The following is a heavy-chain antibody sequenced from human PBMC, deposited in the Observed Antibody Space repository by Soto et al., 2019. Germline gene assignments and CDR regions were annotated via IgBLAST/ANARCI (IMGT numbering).Heavy chain of an antibody. Sequence: EVKLLESGGGLVQPGGSLRLSCAASGFTFSSYAMNWVRQAPGKGLEWVSAISNSGGSTHYADSVKGRFTISRDNSKNALFLQMNSLRAEDTAVYYCAKDLDFWSGYYTGHDYWGQGTLVTVSS. V-gene: IGHV3-23*01. CDR2: ISNSGGST. CDR3: AKDLDFWSGYYTGHDY. J-gene: IGHJ4*02. CDR1: GFTFSSYA. D-gene: IGHD3-3*01.